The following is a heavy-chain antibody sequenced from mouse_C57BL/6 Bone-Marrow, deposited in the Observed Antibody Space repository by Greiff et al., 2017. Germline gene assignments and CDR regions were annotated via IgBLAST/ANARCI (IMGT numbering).Heavy chain of an antibody. J-gene: IGHJ2*01. CDR2: IYPRSGNT. D-gene: IGHD2-4*01. CDR3: ARGYYYYGGDYFDY. CDR1: GYTFTSYG. V-gene: IGHV1-81*01. Sequence: QVQLKQSGAELARPGASVKLSCKASGYTFTSYGISWVKQRTGQGLEWIGEIYPRSGNTYYNEKFKGKATLTADKSSSTAYMELRSLTSEDSAVYFCARGYYYYGGDYFDYWGQGTTLTVSS.